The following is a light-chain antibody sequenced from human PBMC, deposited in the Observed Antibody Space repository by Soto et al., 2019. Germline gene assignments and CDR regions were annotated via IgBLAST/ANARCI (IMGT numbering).Light chain of an antibody. V-gene: IGKV3-20*01. CDR1: QSVSSSY. J-gene: IGKJ4*01. Sequence: EIVLTQSPGTLSLSPGERATLSCRASQSVSSSYLAWYQQKPGQAPRLLIYGPNYRATGISDRFSGGGSGTDFTLTISRLESAECAVYYCQQHGTSPPTFGGGTKVEMK. CDR3: QQHGTSPPT. CDR2: GPN.